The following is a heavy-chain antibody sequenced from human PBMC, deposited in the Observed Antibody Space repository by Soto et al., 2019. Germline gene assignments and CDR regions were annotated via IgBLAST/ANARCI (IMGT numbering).Heavy chain of an antibody. CDR3: AKTLGRGAAAGHGVFDY. J-gene: IGHJ4*02. D-gene: IGHD6-13*01. CDR1: GFTFSSYA. CDR2: ISGSGGST. V-gene: IGHV3-23*01. Sequence: GGSLRLSCAASGFTFSSYAMSWVRQAPGKGLEWVSAISGSGGSTYYADSVKGRFTISRDNSKNTLYLQMNSLRAEDTAVYYCAKTLGRGAAAGHGVFDYWGQGTLVTVSS.